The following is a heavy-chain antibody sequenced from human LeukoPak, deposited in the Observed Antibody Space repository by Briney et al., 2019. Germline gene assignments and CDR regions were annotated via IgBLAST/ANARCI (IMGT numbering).Heavy chain of an antibody. Sequence: KESGPTLVKPTQTLTLTCTFSGFSLSTGGMGVGWIRQPPGKALEWLAFIFWDDNENYSPSLKNRLTITKDTSKNQVILTMTNMDPVDTATYYCSHRHNLGVTGPVVTFDSWGQGTLVTVSS. CDR1: GFSLSTGGMG. CDR2: IFWDDNE. V-gene: IGHV2-5*02. J-gene: IGHJ5*01. D-gene: IGHD2-21*02. CDR3: SHRHNLGVTGPVVTFDS.